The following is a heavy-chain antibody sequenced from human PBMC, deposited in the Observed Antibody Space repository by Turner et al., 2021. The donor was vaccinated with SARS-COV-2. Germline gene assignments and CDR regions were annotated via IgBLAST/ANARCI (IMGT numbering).Heavy chain of an antibody. D-gene: IGHD3-22*01. V-gene: IGHV3-13*04. Sequence: EVQLVESGGGLVQPGGSLRPSCAASGFTFSSYDMHWVRQATGKGLEWVTAIGTAGYTYYPGYVKGRFTIARENAKNSLYLQMNSLRAGDTAVYYCARGYFDSSGYHNWFDPWGQGTLVTVSS. CDR1: GFTFSSYD. J-gene: IGHJ5*02. CDR2: IGTAGYT. CDR3: ARGYFDSSGYHNWFDP.